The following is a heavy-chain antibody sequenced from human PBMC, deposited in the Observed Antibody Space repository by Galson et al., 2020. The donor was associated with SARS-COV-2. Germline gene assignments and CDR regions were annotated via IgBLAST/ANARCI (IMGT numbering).Heavy chain of an antibody. D-gene: IGHD6-19*01. V-gene: IGHV3-11*01. Sequence: NSGGSLRLSCAASGFTFSDYYMSWIRQAPGKGLEWVSYISSSGSTIYYADSVKGRFTISRDNAKNSVYLQMNSLRAEDTAVYYCARDRRVIAVAGTSYYYYYGMDVWGQGTTVTVSS. CDR1: GFTFSDYY. CDR3: ARDRRVIAVAGTSYYYYYGMDV. J-gene: IGHJ6*02. CDR2: ISSSGSTI.